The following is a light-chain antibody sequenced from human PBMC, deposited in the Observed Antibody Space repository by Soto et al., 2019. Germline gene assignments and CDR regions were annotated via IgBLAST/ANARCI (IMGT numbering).Light chain of an antibody. CDR2: EIS. Sequence: QSALTQPASVSGSPGQSITISCTGTSSAVGGYNYVSWYQRHPGKAPKLMIYEISNRPAGVSNRFSGSKSGNTASLTISGLLAVDEADYYCCSYTGGRTPVFRRGTKLSVL. J-gene: IGLJ3*02. V-gene: IGLV2-14*01. CDR1: SSAVGGYNY. CDR3: CSYTGGRTPV.